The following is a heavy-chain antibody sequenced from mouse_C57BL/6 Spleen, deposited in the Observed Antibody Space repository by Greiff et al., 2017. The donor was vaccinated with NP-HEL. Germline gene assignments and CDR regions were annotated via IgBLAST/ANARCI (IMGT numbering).Heavy chain of an antibody. CDR2: SRNKANDYTT. CDR3: ARGVYYDYERYFDV. D-gene: IGHD2-4*01. J-gene: IGHJ1*03. Sequence: EVKVVESGGGLVQSGRSLRLSCATSGFTFSDFYMEWVRQAPGKGLEWIAASRNKANDYTTEYSASVKGRFIVSRDTSQSILYLQMNALRAEDTAIYYCARGVYYDYERYFDVWGTGTTVTVSS. V-gene: IGHV7-1*01. CDR1: GFTFSDFY.